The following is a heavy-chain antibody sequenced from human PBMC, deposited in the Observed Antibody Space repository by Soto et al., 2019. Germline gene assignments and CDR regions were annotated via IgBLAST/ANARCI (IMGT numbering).Heavy chain of an antibody. Sequence: GGSVRLSCAASGFALNSYTMNWVRQAPGKGLEWVAVIWYDGSNKYYADSVKGRFTISRDNSKNTLYLQMNSLRAEDTAVYYCARELEFSFDYWGQGTLVTVSS. CDR1: GFALNSYT. CDR3: ARELEFSFDY. D-gene: IGHD3-10*01. CDR2: IWYDGSNK. V-gene: IGHV3-33*08. J-gene: IGHJ4*02.